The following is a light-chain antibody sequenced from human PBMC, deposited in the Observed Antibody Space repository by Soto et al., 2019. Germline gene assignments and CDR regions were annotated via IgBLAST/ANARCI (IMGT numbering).Light chain of an antibody. V-gene: IGLV2-8*01. J-gene: IGLJ1*01. CDR1: SSDVCVCKY. CDR3: RSYAGGNCQYV. CDR2: AVD. Sequence: QSAFTQPPSTSGSYGQSGTISCTGTSSDVCVCKYAAREQQHIGKARKLKSNAVDKQTSEVPDSVSGSKSGNTASMTVTGLQAEDEADYYCRSYAGGNCQYVFGTGTKVTV.